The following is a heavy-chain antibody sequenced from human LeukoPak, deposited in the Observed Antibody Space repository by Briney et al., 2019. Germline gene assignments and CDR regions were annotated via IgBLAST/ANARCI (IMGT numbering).Heavy chain of an antibody. V-gene: IGHV1-2*02. CDR3: AREYGDYSLGWFDP. J-gene: IGHJ5*02. CDR1: GYTFTVYY. Sequence: ASVTVSFTSSGYTFTVYYMHWVRRAPGQGRGWMVWINPNMGGTNYAQKFQGRVTMTRDTPISTAYMELSRLRSDDTAVYYCAREYGDYSLGWFDPWGQGTLVTVSS. CDR2: INPNMGGT. D-gene: IGHD4-17*01.